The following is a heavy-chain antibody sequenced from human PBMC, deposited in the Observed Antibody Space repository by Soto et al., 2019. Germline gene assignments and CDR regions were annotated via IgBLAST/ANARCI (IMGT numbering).Heavy chain of an antibody. CDR1: GGSISSYY. J-gene: IGHJ4*02. CDR3: ARRDGTYGNFDY. D-gene: IGHD1-26*01. Sequence: SETLSLTCTVSGGSISSYYWSWIRQPPGKGLEWIVYFSYSGSTNYNPSLKSRVTISIDTSKNQFSLKLTSVTAADTAVYYCARRDGTYGNFDYWGQGTLVTSPQ. V-gene: IGHV4-59*08. CDR2: FSYSGST.